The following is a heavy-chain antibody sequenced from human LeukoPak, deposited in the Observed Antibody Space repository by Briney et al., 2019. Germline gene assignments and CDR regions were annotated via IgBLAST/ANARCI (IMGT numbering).Heavy chain of an antibody. V-gene: IGHV4-34*01. CDR3: ASQSIAVSYYYYGMDV. J-gene: IGHJ6*02. CDR1: GGSFSGYY. D-gene: IGHD6-19*01. Sequence: PSEPLSLTCAVYGGSFSGYYWSWIRQPPGKGLEWIGEINHSGSTNYNPSLKSRVTISVDTSKNQFSLKLSSVTAADTAVYYCASQSIAVSYYYYGMDVWGQGTTVTVSS. CDR2: INHSGST.